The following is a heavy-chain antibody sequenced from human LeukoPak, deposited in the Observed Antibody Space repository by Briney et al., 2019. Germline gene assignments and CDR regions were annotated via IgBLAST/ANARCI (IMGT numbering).Heavy chain of an antibody. CDR3: ARDLNGDYNRGDY. D-gene: IGHD4-17*01. Sequence: ASVKVSCKASGYTFTSYGISWVRQAPGQGLEWMGGIIPIFGTANYAQKFQGRVTITADESTSTAYMELSSLRSEDTAVYYCARDLNGDYNRGDYWGQGTLVTVSS. CDR1: GYTFTSYG. CDR2: IIPIFGTA. J-gene: IGHJ4*02. V-gene: IGHV1-69*13.